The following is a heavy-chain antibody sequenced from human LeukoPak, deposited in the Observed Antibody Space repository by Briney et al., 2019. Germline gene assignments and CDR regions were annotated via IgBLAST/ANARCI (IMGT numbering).Heavy chain of an antibody. CDR2: IYHSGST. CDR3: ARVTSSSSAIY. Sequence: SETLSLTCTVSGYSINSGYYWGWIRQPPGKGLEWIGSIYHSGSTYYNPSLRSRGTISVDTSKKQFSRKLSSVTAADTAVYYCARVTSSSSAIYWGQGTLVTVSS. D-gene: IGHD6-6*01. J-gene: IGHJ4*02. CDR1: GYSINSGYY. V-gene: IGHV4-38-2*02.